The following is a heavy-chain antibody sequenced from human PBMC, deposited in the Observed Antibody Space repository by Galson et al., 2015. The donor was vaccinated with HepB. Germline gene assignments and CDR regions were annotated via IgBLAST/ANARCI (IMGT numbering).Heavy chain of an antibody. CDR2: ITRSGGKT. CDR3: AKDGIMVANNPYQLHF. Sequence: SLRLSCAASGFTFSRYAMTWVRQAPGKGLEWVSSITRSGGKTYYTDSVKGRFTISRDNSRNTVLRQLNSLRAEDTAVYYCAKDGIMVANNPYQLHFWGQGTLVSVSS. CDR1: GFTFSRYA. D-gene: IGHD2-15*01. V-gene: IGHV3-23*01. J-gene: IGHJ4*02.